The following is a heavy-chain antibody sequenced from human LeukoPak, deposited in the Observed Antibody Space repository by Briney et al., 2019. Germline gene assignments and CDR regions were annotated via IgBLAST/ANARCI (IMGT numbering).Heavy chain of an antibody. D-gene: IGHD3-22*01. Sequence: GGSLRLSCAASGFTFDDYAMPWVRQAPGKGLEWVSGISWNSGSIGYADSVRGRFTISRDNAKNSLYLQMNSLRAEDTALYYCAKDRRPNYYDSSGYFVYWGQGTLVTVSS. V-gene: IGHV3-9*01. CDR3: AKDRRPNYYDSSGYFVY. CDR1: GFTFDDYA. J-gene: IGHJ4*02. CDR2: ISWNSGSI.